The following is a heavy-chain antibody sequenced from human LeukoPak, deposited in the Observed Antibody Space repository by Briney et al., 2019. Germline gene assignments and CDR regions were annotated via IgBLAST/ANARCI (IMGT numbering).Heavy chain of an antibody. CDR3: ARRYTIFGVITIDY. J-gene: IGHJ4*02. CDR2: IYPSNSDT. CDR1: GYSFTSYW. Sequence: GESLQISCQGFGYSFTSYWIAWVRPMPGKGLEWMGLIYPSNSDTKYSPSFQGQVTISADKSISTAYLQWSNLKASDTAMYYCARRYTIFGVITIDYWGQGTLVTVSS. D-gene: IGHD3-3*01. V-gene: IGHV5-51*01.